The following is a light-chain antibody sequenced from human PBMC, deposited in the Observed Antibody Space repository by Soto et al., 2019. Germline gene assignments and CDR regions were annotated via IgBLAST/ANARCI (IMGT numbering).Light chain of an antibody. CDR1: QDFATC. J-gene: IGKJ1*01. CDR3: LQHNSFPWT. Sequence: DIQLTQSPFSLSASVGDRVTITCRASQDFATCLTWYQQKPGKAPKRLIYAASNLHSGVPSRFSGSGSGTEFTLTINSLQPEDFATYFCLQHNSFPWTFGHGTRVEI. V-gene: IGKV1-17*01. CDR2: AAS.